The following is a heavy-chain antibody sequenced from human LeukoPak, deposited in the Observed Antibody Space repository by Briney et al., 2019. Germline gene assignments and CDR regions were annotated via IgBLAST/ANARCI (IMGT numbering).Heavy chain of an antibody. D-gene: IGHD5-12*01. CDR2: IKQDGSEK. CDR1: GFTFSTHA. CDR3: ARDGTYTDYDPDFDI. V-gene: IGHV3-7*04. J-gene: IGHJ4*02. Sequence: GGSLRLSCAPSGFTFSTHAMSWVRQAPGKGLEWVANIKQDGSEKYYVDSVKGRFTISRDNAKNSLYLQMNSLRAEDTAVFYCARDGTYTDYDPDFDIWGQGTLVTVSS.